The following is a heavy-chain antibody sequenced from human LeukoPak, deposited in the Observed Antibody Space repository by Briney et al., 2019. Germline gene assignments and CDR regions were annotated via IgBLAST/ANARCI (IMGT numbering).Heavy chain of an antibody. Sequence: PGGSLRLSCAAPGXTFSSYWMSWVRQAPGKGLEWVVNIKQDGSEKYYVDSVKGRFTISRDNAKNSLYLQMNSLRAEDTAVYYCARDRVYFDYWGQGTLVTVSS. V-gene: IGHV3-7*04. CDR2: IKQDGSEK. CDR3: ARDRVYFDY. D-gene: IGHD3-10*01. J-gene: IGHJ4*02. CDR1: GXTFSSYW.